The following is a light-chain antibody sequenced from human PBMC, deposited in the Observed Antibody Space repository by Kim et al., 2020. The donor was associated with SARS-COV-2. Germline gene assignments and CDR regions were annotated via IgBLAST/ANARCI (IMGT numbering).Light chain of an antibody. CDR2: QDS. CDR1: KLGDKY. V-gene: IGLV3-1*01. CDR3: QAWDSSLVV. Sequence: SYELTKPPSVSVSPGQTASITCSGDKLGDKYACWYQQKPGQSPVLVIYQDSKRPSGIPERFSGSNSGNTATLTISGTQAMDEADYYCQAWDSSLVVFGGGTQLTVL. J-gene: IGLJ2*01.